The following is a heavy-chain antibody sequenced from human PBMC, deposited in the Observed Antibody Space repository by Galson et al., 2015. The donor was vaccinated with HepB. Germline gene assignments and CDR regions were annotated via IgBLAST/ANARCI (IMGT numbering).Heavy chain of an antibody. CDR3: ATAITMLVVAPGSFDL. J-gene: IGHJ3*01. CDR2: FDPDDGET. CDR1: GYTLTELS. D-gene: IGHD3-22*01. V-gene: IGHV1-24*01. Sequence: SVKVSCKVSGYTLTELSMHWVRQAPGQGLEWLGGFDPDDGETIYAQKFQGRVTMTEDTSTDTACMELSSLRSEDTAVYYCATAITMLVVAPGSFDLWGQGTMLAVSS.